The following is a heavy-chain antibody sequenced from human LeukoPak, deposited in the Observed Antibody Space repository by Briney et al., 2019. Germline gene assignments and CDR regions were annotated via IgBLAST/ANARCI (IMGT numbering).Heavy chain of an antibody. CDR2: INQYGSEK. CDR1: GFTFSYW. CDR3: ARGLVTKGDY. J-gene: IGHJ4*02. D-gene: IGHD2-21*02. V-gene: IGHV3-7*01. Sequence: GGSLRLSCAASGFTFSYWMSWVRQAPGKGLEWVSNINQYGSEKYYVDSVKGRFTISRDNAKNSLYLQMNSLRAEDTAVYYCARGLVTKGDYWGQGTLVTVSS.